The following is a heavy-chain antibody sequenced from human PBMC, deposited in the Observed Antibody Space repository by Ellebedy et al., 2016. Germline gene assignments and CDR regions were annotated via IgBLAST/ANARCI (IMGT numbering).Heavy chain of an antibody. V-gene: IGHV4-39*01. CDR1: GGFISHSSYY. D-gene: IGHD6-13*01. CDR2: IYPSGST. CDR3: ARGVAAAGTGYYGMDV. Sequence: GSLRLSXTVSGGFISHSSYYWGWIRQPPGKGLEWIGSIYPSGSTYYNPSLKSRVTISVDTSKNQFSLKLSSVTAADTAVYYCARGVAAAGTGYYGMDVWGQGTTVTVSS. J-gene: IGHJ6*02.